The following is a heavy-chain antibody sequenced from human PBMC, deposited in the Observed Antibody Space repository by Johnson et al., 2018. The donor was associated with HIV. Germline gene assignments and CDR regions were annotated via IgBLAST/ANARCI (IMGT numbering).Heavy chain of an antibody. V-gene: IGHV3-30*18. J-gene: IGHJ3*02. CDR1: GFTFSSYG. D-gene: IGHD2-2*01. CDR3: AKTAAADAFDI. CDR2: ISSDGSNK. Sequence: QVQLVESGGGVDQPGRSLRLSCAASGFTFSSYGMHWVRQAPGKGLEWVAFISSDGSNKYFAVSVTGRFSISRDNSKNTLYLQMNSLRAEDTAVYYCAKTAAADAFDIWGQGTMVTVSS.